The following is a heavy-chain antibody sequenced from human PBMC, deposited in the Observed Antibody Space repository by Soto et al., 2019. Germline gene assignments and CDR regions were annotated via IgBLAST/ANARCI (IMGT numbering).Heavy chain of an antibody. Sequence: ASVKVSCKASGYTFTGYYMHWVRQAPGQGLEWMGWINPNSGGTNYAQKFQGWVTMTRDTSISTAYMELSRLRSDDTAVYYCARARSGSYTNKPPRPDAFDIWGQGTMVTVSS. CDR1: GYTFTGYY. CDR2: INPNSGGT. CDR3: ARARSGSYTNKPPRPDAFDI. J-gene: IGHJ3*02. V-gene: IGHV1-2*04. D-gene: IGHD1-26*01.